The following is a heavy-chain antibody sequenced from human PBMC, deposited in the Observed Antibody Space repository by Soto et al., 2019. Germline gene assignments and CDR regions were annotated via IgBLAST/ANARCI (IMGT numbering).Heavy chain of an antibody. D-gene: IGHD2-2*01. V-gene: IGHV1-69*08. CDR3: ARDTHCSSISCYAGYYCYYMDV. CDR2: IIPILGIA. J-gene: IGHJ6*03. Sequence: QVQLVQSGAEVKKPGSSVKVSCKASGGTFSSYTISWVRQAPGQGLEWMGRIIPILGIANYAQKFQGRVTITADKSTSTAYMELSCLRSEDTAVYYCARDTHCSSISCYAGYYCYYMDVWGKGTTVTVSS. CDR1: GGTFSSYT.